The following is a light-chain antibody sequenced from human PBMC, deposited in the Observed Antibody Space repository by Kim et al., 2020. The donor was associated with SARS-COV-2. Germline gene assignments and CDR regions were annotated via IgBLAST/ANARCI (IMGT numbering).Light chain of an antibody. CDR2: AAF. CDR1: QSISNY. Sequence: DIQMTQSPSSLSASVGDRVTIACRASQSISNYLNWYQQKPGEAPKLLIYAAFSLQSGVPSRFSGSGSGTDFTLTISSLQPEDFATYYCQQSHTAPSLTFGGGTKVDIK. CDR3: QQSHTAPSLT. J-gene: IGKJ4*01. V-gene: IGKV1-39*01.